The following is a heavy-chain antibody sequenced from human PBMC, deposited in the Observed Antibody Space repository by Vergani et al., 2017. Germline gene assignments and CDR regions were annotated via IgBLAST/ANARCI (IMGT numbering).Heavy chain of an antibody. J-gene: IGHJ1*01. Sequence: QVHLVESGGGVVQPGRSLRLSWVVSGFTSSYYGMHWVRQAPGKGLEWVAVISYDGTQKYYADSVKGRVNISRDNSKSTLYLQMNSLRTEDTAVYYCATKSCGTPGCQIGYFREWGQGTLVTVSS. V-gene: IGHV3-30*03. CDR2: ISYDGTQK. CDR3: ATKSCGTPGCQIGYFRE. CDR1: GFTSSYYG. D-gene: IGHD1-1*01.